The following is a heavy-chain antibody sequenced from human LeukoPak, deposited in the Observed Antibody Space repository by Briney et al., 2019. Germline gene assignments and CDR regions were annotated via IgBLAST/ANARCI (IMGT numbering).Heavy chain of an antibody. CDR1: GGSISSSSYY. Sequence: SETLSLTRTVSGGSISSSSYYWGWIRQPPGKGLEWIGNIFYSGSTNYNPSLKSRVTISVDTSKNHFSLKLSSVTAADTAVYYCARGSSRGWFDPWGQGTLVTVSS. CDR3: ARGSSRGWFDP. V-gene: IGHV4-39*07. J-gene: IGHJ5*02. CDR2: IFYSGST.